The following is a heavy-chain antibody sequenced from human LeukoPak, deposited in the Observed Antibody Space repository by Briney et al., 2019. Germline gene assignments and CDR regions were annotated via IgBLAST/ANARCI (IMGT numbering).Heavy chain of an antibody. CDR1: GGSISSYY. CDR2: IYYSGST. V-gene: IGHV4-59*08. Sequence: SETLSLTCTVSGGSISSYYWSWIRQPPGKGLEWIGYIYYSGSTNYNPSLKSRVTISVDTSKNQFSLKLSSVTAADTAVFYCAGHHPRNTVDFWGQGTLVTVSS. J-gene: IGHJ4*02. CDR3: AGHHPRNTVDF. D-gene: IGHD2/OR15-2a*01.